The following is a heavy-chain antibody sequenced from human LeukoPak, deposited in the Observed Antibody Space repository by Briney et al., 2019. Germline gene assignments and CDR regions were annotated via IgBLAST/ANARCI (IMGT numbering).Heavy chain of an antibody. CDR1: GYTFTNYY. Sequence: GASVKVSCKASGYTFTNYYTHWVRQAPGQGLEWMGMINPGGGSTKYAQKFQGRITMTRDTSTSTVYMDLSSLRSDDTAVYYCVRSHYYESNEYFHSWGQGTLVTVTS. D-gene: IGHD3-22*01. CDR3: VRSHYYESNEYFHS. V-gene: IGHV1-46*01. CDR2: INPGGGST. J-gene: IGHJ1*01.